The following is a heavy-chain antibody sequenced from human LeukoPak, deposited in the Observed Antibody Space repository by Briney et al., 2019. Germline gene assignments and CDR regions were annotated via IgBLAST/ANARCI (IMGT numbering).Heavy chain of an antibody. CDR3: ASGYAEVLLVAEAFDY. V-gene: IGHV4-39*01. CDR1: GFAFSKYW. D-gene: IGHD2-2*01. Sequence: PGGSLRLSCAASGFAFSKYWMSWIRQPPGKGLEWIATMHYSGTTFYNMSVKSRVAISLDSSKNQFSLKVNSVTASDTAVYFCASGYAEVLLVAEAFDYWGQGALVTVSS. J-gene: IGHJ4*02. CDR2: MHYSGTT.